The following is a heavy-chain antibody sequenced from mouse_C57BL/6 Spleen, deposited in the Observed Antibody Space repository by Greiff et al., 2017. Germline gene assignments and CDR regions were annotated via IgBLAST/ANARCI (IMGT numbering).Heavy chain of an antibody. CDR3: VRHSVATVVATDAMDY. CDR2: IRSKSNNYAT. CDR1: GFSFNTYA. V-gene: IGHV10-1*01. Sequence: EVQVVESGGGLVQPKGSLKLSCAASGFSFNTYAMNWVRQAPGKGLDWVARIRSKSNNYATYYADSVKDRFTISRDDSESMLYLQMNNLKTEDTAMYYCVRHSVATVVATDAMDYWGQGTSVTVSS. J-gene: IGHJ4*01. D-gene: IGHD1-1*01.